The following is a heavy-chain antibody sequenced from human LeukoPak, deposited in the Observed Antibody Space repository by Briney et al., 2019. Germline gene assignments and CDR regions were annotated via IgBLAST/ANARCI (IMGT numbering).Heavy chain of an antibody. CDR2: ISGSGGST. D-gene: IGHD5-12*01. CDR1: GFTFSSYA. J-gene: IGHJ6*02. Sequence: PGGSLRLSCAASGFTFSSYAMSWVRQAPGKGLEWVSAISGSGGSTYYADSVKGRFTISRDNSKNTLYLQMNSLRAEDTAVYYCAKDVSSGYDPDPFQDSFVPDYYYGMDVWGQGTTVTVSS. CDR3: AKDVSSGYDPDPFQDSFVPDYYYGMDV. V-gene: IGHV3-23*01.